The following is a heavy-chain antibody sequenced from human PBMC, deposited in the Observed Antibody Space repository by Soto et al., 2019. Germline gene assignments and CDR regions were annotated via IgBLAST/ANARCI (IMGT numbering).Heavy chain of an antibody. J-gene: IGHJ6*02. D-gene: IGHD6-19*01. Sequence: ASVKVSCKASGGTFSSYAISWVRQAPGQGLEWMGGIIPIFGTANYAQKFQGRVTIAADESTSTAYMELSSLRSEDTAVYYCASRFRGWPGWDYGMDVWGQGTTVTVSS. V-gene: IGHV1-69*13. CDR1: GGTFSSYA. CDR2: IIPIFGTA. CDR3: ASRFRGWPGWDYGMDV.